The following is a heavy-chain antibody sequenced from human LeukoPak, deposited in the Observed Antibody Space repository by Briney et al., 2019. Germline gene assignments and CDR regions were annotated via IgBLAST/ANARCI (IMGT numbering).Heavy chain of an antibody. CDR1: GGSISSYY. CDR2: IYYSGST. CDR3: ARDRGTYYYDSSGSDWYFDL. J-gene: IGHJ2*01. D-gene: IGHD3-22*01. V-gene: IGHV4-59*01. Sequence: SETLSLTCTVSGGSISSYYWSWIRQPPGKGLEWIGYIYYSGSTNYNPSLKSRVTISVDTSKNQFSLKLNSVTAADTAVYYCARDRGTYYYDSSGSDWYFDLWGRGTLVTVSS.